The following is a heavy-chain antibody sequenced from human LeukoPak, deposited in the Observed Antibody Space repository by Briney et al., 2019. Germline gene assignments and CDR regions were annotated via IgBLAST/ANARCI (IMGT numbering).Heavy chain of an antibody. V-gene: IGHV3-48*03. Sequence: PGGSLRLSCAASGFTFSSYEMNWVRQAPGKGLEWVSYISSSGSTIYYADSVKGRFTISRDNAKNSLYLQMNSLRAEDTAVYYCAREDYDSPGGFDPWGQGTLVTVSS. J-gene: IGHJ5*02. CDR2: ISSSGSTI. CDR3: AREDYDSPGGFDP. D-gene: IGHD3-22*01. CDR1: GFTFSSYE.